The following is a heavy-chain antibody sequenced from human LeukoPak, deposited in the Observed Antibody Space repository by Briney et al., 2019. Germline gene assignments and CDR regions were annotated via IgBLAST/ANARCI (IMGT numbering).Heavy chain of an antibody. D-gene: IGHD4-17*01. CDR3: TTDYGDVFDY. CDR1: GFSSSNAW. Sequence: GGSLRLSCAASGFSSSNAWMSWVRQAAGEGLEWVGRIKSKTDGGTTDYAAPVKRRFTISRYDSKNTLYLQMNSLKTEDTAVYYCTTDYGDVFDYWGQGTLVTVSS. J-gene: IGHJ4*02. CDR2: IKSKTDGGTT. V-gene: IGHV3-15*01.